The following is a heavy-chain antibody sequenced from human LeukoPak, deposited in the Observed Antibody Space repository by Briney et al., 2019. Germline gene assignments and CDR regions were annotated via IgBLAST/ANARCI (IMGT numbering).Heavy chain of an antibody. J-gene: IGHJ5*02. Sequence: SETLSLTCTVSGGSISSGSYYWSWIRQPAGKGLEWIGRIYTSGSTNYNPSLKSRVTMSVDTSKNQFSLKLSSVTAADTAVYYCARDFKSGGRFDPWGQGTLVTVSS. V-gene: IGHV4-61*02. CDR3: ARDFKSGGRFDP. D-gene: IGHD3-10*01. CDR1: GGSISSGSYY. CDR2: IYTSGST.